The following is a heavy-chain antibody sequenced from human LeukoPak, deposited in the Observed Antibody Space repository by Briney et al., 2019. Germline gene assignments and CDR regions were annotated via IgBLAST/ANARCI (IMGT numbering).Heavy chain of an antibody. CDR3: ARAQGYCSSTSCYAIRRFDY. CDR2: IYHSGST. CDR1: GYSISSGYY. Sequence: SETLSLTCTVSGYSISSGYYWGWVRQPPGKGLEWIGSIYHSGSTYYNPSLKSRVTISVDTSKNQFSLKLSSVTAADTAVYYCARAQGYCSSTSCYAIRRFDYWGQGTLVTVSS. J-gene: IGHJ4*02. D-gene: IGHD2-2*01. V-gene: IGHV4-38-2*02.